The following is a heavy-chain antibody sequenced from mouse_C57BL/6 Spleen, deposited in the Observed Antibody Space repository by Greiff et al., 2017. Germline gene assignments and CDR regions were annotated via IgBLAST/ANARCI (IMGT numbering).Heavy chain of an antibody. D-gene: IGHD2-2*01. CDR1: GFTFSSYA. Sequence: EVKLVESGGGLVKPGGSLKLSCAASGFTFSSYAMSWVRQTPEKRLEWVATISDGGSYTYYPDNVKGRFTISRDNAKNNLYLQRSHLKSEDTAMYDCARDLGGYGGGGGFDYWGQGTTLTVSS. CDR2: ISDGGSYT. CDR3: ARDLGGYGGGGGFDY. J-gene: IGHJ2*01. V-gene: IGHV5-4*01.